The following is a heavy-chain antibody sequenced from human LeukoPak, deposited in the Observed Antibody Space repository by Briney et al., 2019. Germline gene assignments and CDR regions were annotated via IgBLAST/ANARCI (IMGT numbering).Heavy chain of an antibody. Sequence: SETLSLTCAVYGGSFSGYYWSWIRQPPGKGLEWIGEINHSGSTNYNPSLKSRVTISVDTSKNQFSPKLSSVTAADTAVYYCARFGDEYSSSSGTHWGQGTLVTVSS. J-gene: IGHJ4*02. D-gene: IGHD6-6*01. CDR1: GGSFSGYY. CDR3: ARFGDEYSSSSGTH. CDR2: INHSGST. V-gene: IGHV4-34*01.